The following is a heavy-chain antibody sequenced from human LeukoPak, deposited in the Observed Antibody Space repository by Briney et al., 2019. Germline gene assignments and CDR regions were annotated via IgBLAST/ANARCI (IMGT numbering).Heavy chain of an antibody. CDR3: ARDWYPHYYYYYGMDV. V-gene: IGHV1-18*01. D-gene: IGHD6-13*01. J-gene: IGHJ6*02. CDR1: GYTFTTYG. CDR2: ISGNNGNT. Sequence: ASVKVSCKASGYTFTTYGISWVRQAPGQGLEWMGWISGNNGNTNYAQKLQGRVTMTTDTSTSTAYMELRSLRSDDTAVYYCARDWYPHYYYYYGMDVWGQGTTVTVSS.